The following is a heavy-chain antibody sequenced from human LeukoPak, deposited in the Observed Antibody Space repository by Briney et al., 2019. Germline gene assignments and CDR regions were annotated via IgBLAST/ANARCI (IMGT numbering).Heavy chain of an antibody. CDR1: GGSISIGGYY. CDR3: ARVIRRDPYNYDGFDI. J-gene: IGHJ3*02. Sequence: SQTLSLTCTVSGGSISIGGYYWSWIRQPAGKGLEWIGRIYSDGSSNCSPSLKSRVTISIDTSKNQFSLNLSSVTAAATAVYYCARVIRRDPYNYDGFDIWGQGTMVTVSS. D-gene: IGHD5-24*01. CDR2: IYSDGSS. V-gene: IGHV4-61*02.